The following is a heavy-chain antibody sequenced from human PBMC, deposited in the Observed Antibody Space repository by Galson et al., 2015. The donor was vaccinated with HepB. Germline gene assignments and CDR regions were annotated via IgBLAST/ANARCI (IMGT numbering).Heavy chain of an antibody. CDR2: IRSRPKSYAT. D-gene: IGHD4-17*01. CDR1: GLTLSGSA. J-gene: IGHJ3*02. Sequence: SLRLSCAASGLTLSGSAMSWVRQTPGKGLEWVGCIRSRPKSYATAYVASVKGRFTISRDDSKNTAYLQMNSLKTEDTAVYYCTRHFLLYGDYEGDDAFDIWGQGTMVTVSS. V-gene: IGHV3-73*01. CDR3: TRHFLLYGDYEGDDAFDI.